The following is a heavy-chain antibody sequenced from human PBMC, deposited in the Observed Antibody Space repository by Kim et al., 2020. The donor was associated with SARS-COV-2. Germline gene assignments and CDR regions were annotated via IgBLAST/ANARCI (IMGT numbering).Heavy chain of an antibody. CDR3: ARGHLGVYYYDSSGYDNFDY. V-gene: IGHV3-11*06. J-gene: IGHJ4*02. Sequence: RFTISRDNAKNSLYLQMNSLRAEDTAVYYCARGHLGVYYYDSSGYDNFDYWGQGTLVTVSS. D-gene: IGHD3-22*01.